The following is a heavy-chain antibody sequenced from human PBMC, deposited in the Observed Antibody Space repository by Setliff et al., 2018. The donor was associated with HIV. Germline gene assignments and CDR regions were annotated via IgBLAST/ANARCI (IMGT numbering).Heavy chain of an antibody. D-gene: IGHD6-19*01. Sequence: SETLSLTCTVSDGSFSSDYWTWIRQTPGKGLEWIGYIYYSGSTNYNPSLKSRLTMSVDSSGNQFSLRLTSVTAADTAVYFCTRGLGAQWLGSGDMDDHQYMDVWAKGTTVTVSS. CDR2: IYYSGST. V-gene: IGHV4-59*12. CDR1: DGSFSSDY. J-gene: IGHJ6*04. CDR3: TRGLGAQWLGSGDMDDHQYMDV.